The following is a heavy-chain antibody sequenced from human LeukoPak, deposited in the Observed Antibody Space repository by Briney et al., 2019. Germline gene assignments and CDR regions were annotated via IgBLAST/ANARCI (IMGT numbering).Heavy chain of an antibody. CDR1: GGSISSYY. Sequence: SETLSLTCTVPGGSISSYYWSWIRQPAGKGLEWIGRIYTSGSTNYNPSLKSRVTMSVDTSKNQFSLKLSSVTAADTAVYYCARGRGGTIFGVVLGYMDVWGKGTTVTVSS. CDR3: ARGRGGTIFGVVLGYMDV. V-gene: IGHV4-4*07. CDR2: IYTSGST. D-gene: IGHD3-3*01. J-gene: IGHJ6*03.